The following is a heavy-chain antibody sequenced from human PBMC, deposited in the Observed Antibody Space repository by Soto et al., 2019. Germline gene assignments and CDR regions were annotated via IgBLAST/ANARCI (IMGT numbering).Heavy chain of an antibody. CDR3: AGDRGGGGGY. J-gene: IGHJ4*02. CDR1: GFTFSSYW. Sequence: EVQLVESGGGLVQPGGSLRLSCAASGFTFSSYWMHWVRQAPGKGLVWVSRINEDGSTINYADSVKGRFTISRDNAKNSLYVKRNGGGAGDGVVFSCAGDRGGGGGYWGQGTLVTVSS. D-gene: IGHD3-16*01. CDR2: INEDGSTI. V-gene: IGHV3-74*01.